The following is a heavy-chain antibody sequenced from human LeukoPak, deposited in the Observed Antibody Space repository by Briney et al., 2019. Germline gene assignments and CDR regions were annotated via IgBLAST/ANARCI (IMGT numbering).Heavy chain of an antibody. Sequence: GGSLRLSCAASGFTFSSYSMNWVRRAPGKGLEWVSSISSSSSYIYYADSVKGRFTTSRDNAKNSLYLQMNSLRAEDTAVYYCARDSPRLMATIGHFDYWGQGTLVTVSS. D-gene: IGHD5-24*01. CDR2: ISSSSSYI. CDR1: GFTFSSYS. CDR3: ARDSPRLMATIGHFDY. V-gene: IGHV3-21*01. J-gene: IGHJ4*02.